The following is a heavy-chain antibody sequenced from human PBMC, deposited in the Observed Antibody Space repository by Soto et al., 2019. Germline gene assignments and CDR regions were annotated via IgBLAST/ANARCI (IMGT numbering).Heavy chain of an antibody. CDR2: IYYSGST. J-gene: IGHJ5*02. V-gene: IGHV4-59*08. Sequence: PETLSLTCTVSGGSISSYYWSWIRQPPGKGLEWIGYIYYSGSTNYNPSLKSRVTISVDTSKNQFSLKLSSVTAADTAVYYCARHKKYYDILTGYHNWFDPWGQGTLVTVSS. D-gene: IGHD3-9*01. CDR1: GGSISSYY. CDR3: ARHKKYYDILTGYHNWFDP.